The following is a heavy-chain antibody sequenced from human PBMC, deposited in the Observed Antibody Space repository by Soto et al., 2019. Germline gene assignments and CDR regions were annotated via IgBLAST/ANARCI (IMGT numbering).Heavy chain of an antibody. D-gene: IGHD4-17*01. Sequence: GASVKVFCKASGYTFTSYYMHWVRQAPGQGLEWMGIINPSGGSTSYAQKFQGRVTMTRDTSTSTVYMELSSLRSEDTAVYYCARDTRTIGYGDYGPAFDIWGQGTMVTVSS. CDR2: INPSGGST. CDR1: GYTFTSYY. J-gene: IGHJ3*02. CDR3: ARDTRTIGYGDYGPAFDI. V-gene: IGHV1-46*01.